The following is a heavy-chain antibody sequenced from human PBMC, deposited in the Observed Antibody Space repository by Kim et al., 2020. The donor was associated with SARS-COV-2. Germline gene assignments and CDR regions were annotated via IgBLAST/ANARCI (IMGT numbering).Heavy chain of an antibody. CDR1: GFTFSDFG. Sequence: GGSLRLSCTASGFTFSDFGMHWVRQAPGKGLEWVAVFSFDGRNKYYADSVKGRFTISRDNSKSTLYLQMNNLRTDDTGIYYCVKDFWVYGDYDFDYWGQG. V-gene: IGHV3-30*18. CDR3: VKDFWVYGDYDFDY. J-gene: IGHJ4*02. D-gene: IGHD4-17*01. CDR2: FSFDGRNK.